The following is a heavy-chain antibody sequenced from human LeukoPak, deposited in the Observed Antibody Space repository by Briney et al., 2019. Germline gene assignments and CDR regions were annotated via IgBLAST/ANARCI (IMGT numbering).Heavy chain of an antibody. V-gene: IGHV1-69*13. J-gene: IGHJ4*02. Sequence: GASVKVSCKASGGTFSSYAISWVRQAPGQGLEWMGGIIPIFGAANYAQKFQGRVTITADESTSTAYMELSSLRSEDTAVYYCARERGPGYDYVWGSYRNYFDYWGQGTLVTVSS. CDR1: GGTFSSYA. D-gene: IGHD3-16*02. CDR3: ARERGPGYDYVWGSYRNYFDY. CDR2: IIPIFGAA.